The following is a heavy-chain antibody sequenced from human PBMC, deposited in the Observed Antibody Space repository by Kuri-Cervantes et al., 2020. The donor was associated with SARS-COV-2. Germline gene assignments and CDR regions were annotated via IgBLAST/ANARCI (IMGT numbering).Heavy chain of an antibody. D-gene: IGHD4-17*01. J-gene: IGHJ6*03. CDR3: ARRAYGERVDYYYMDV. CDR1: GYSFTTYW. V-gene: IGHV5-51*01. CDR2: IYPGDSDT. Sequence: GESLKISCKGSGYSFTTYWIGWVRQTPGKGLEWMGIIYPGDSDTRYSPSFQGQVTISADKSISTAFLQWSSLKASDTAIYYCARRAYGERVDYYYMDVWGKGTTVTVSS.